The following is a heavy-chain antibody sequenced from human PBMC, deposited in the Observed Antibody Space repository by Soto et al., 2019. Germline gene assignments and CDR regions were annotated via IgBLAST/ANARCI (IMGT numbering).Heavy chain of an antibody. J-gene: IGHJ4*02. CDR1: GGSISSYY. V-gene: IGHV4-59*08. D-gene: IGHD4-17*01. CDR2: IYYSGST. CDR3: ARRYGDCFDY. Sequence: SETLSLTCTVSGGSISSYYGSWIRQPPGKGLEWIGYIYYSGSTNYNPSLKSRVTISVDTSKNQFSLKLSSVTAADTAVYYCARRYGDCFDYWGQGTLVTAPQ.